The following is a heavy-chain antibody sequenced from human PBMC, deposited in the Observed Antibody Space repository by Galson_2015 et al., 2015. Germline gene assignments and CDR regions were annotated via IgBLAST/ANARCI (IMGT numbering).Heavy chain of an antibody. D-gene: IGHD3-22*01. V-gene: IGHV3-23*01. J-gene: IGHJ3*02. CDR1: GFTFSSYA. Sequence: SLRLSCAASGFTFSSYAMSWVRQAPGKGLEWVSAISGSGGSTYYADSVKGRFTISRDNSKNTLYLQMNSLRAEDTAVYYCAPINEYYYDSSGSMAAFDIWGQGTMVTVSS. CDR3: APINEYYYDSSGSMAAFDI. CDR2: ISGSGGST.